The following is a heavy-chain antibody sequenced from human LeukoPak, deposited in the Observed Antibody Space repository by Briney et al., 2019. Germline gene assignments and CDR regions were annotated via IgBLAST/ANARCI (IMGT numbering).Heavy chain of an antibody. CDR3: VPSNNFYYFDY. CDR1: GYTFTGYY. CDR2: INPKSGGT. V-gene: IGHV1-2*02. D-gene: IGHD1-1*01. Sequence: ASVKVSCKTSGYTFTGYYMHWVRQAPGQGLEWMGWINPKSGGTIYPQKFQGRVTMTRDTSISTAYMELSRLRSDDTAVYYCVPSNNFYYFDYWGQGTLVTVSS. J-gene: IGHJ4*02.